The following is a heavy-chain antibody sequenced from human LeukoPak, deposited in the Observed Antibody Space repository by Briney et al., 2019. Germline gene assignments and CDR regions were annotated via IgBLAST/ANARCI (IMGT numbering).Heavy chain of an antibody. V-gene: IGHV6-1*01. CDR3: ARAVIGTTRYFES. CDR2: TYYRSKWNY. Sequence: SQTLSLTCAISGDSVSIDSVAYNWIRQSPSRGLEWLGRTYYRSKWNYEYAVSVRSRITVNLDTSKNQFSLQLNSVTPDDTAVYYCARAVIGTTRYFESWGQGTLVTVSS. J-gene: IGHJ4*02. D-gene: IGHD1-1*01. CDR1: GDSVSIDSVA.